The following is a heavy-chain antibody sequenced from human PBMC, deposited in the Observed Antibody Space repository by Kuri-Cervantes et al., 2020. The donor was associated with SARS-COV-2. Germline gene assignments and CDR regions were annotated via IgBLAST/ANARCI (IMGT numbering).Heavy chain of an antibody. CDR3: ARDQCSSTSCYGTYYYYYYGMDV. D-gene: IGHD2-2*01. V-gene: IGHV3-21*01. CDR2: ISSSSSYI. Sequence: GESLKISCAASGFTFSSYSMNWVRQAPGKGLEWVSSISSSSSYIYYADSVKSRFTISRDNAKNSLYLQMNSLRAEDTAVYYCARDQCSSTSCYGTYYYYYYGMDVWGQGTTVTVSS. J-gene: IGHJ6*02. CDR1: GFTFSSYS.